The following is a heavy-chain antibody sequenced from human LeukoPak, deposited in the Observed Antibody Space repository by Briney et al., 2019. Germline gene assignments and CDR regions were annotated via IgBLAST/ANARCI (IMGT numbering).Heavy chain of an antibody. Sequence: GGSLRLSCAASGFTFDDYAMHWVRQAPGKGLEWVSGISWNSGSIGYADSVKGRFTISRDNAKNSLYLQMNSLRAEDTAVYYCARDGAPTPYYYYYYMDVWGKGTTVTVSS. CDR2: ISWNSGSI. CDR1: GFTFDDYA. V-gene: IGHV3-9*01. CDR3: ARDGAPTPYYYYYYMDV. J-gene: IGHJ6*03. D-gene: IGHD2-15*01.